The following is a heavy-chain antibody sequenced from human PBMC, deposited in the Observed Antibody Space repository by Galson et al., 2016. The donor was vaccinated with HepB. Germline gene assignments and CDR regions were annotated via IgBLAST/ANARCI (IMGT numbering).Heavy chain of an antibody. J-gene: IGHJ4*02. CDR1: GYSFSDYY. V-gene: IGHV1-2*02. CDR2: INPNSGGI. D-gene: IGHD3-10*01. CDR3: ARRVWASLWFGESTYSDY. Sequence: SVKVSCKASGYSFSDYYMHWVRQAPGQGLEWLGWINPNSGGINYAQKFQGRVTMTRDTSITTAFLELRRLRSDDTAVYYCARRVWASLWFGESTYSDYWGQGTLVTVSS.